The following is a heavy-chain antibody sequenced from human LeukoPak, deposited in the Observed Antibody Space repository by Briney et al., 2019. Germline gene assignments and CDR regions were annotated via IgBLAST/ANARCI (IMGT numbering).Heavy chain of an antibody. D-gene: IGHD3-22*01. CDR2: ISGRAVTT. CDR3: ARDRYYDSSVTNAFDI. CDR1: GFTFSDFG. J-gene: IGHJ3*02. Sequence: GGSLRLSCAASGFTFSDFGMSWVRQAPGRGLEWVSGISGRAVTTYYADSVRGRFTISRDNAKNTLYLQMNSLRAEDTAVYYCARDRYYDSSVTNAFDIWGQGTMVTVSS. V-gene: IGHV3-23*01.